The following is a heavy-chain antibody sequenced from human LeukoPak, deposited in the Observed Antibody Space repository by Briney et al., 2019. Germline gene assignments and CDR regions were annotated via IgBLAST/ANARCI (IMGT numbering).Heavy chain of an antibody. CDR3: ARNRYYGLDV. CDR1: GFTVNSND. CDR2: IFSGGST. V-gene: IGHV3-66*02. Sequence: GGSLRLSCAASGFTVNSNDMSWVRQAPGKGLEWVSVIFSGGSTYNADSVKGRFTISRDNSKNTLYLQMNSLRVDDTSVYYCARNRYYGLDVSGQGTTVTVSS. J-gene: IGHJ6*02.